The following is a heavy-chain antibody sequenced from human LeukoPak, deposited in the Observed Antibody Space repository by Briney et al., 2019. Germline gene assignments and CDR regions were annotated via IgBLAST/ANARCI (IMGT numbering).Heavy chain of an antibody. CDR1: GLTFSDYS. CDR2: INPTSTSI. J-gene: IGHJ5*01. D-gene: IGHD3-10*01. Sequence: GGSLRLSCVASGLTFSDYSINWVRRAPGKGREWVSSINPTSTSIYYADGVRGRFTISRDNAKRSLYLQMDSLRAEERSLIYCVRLRRNSDRSYYYYYYDSWGQGILVTVSS. V-gene: IGHV3-21*01. CDR3: VRLRRNSDRSYYYYYYDS.